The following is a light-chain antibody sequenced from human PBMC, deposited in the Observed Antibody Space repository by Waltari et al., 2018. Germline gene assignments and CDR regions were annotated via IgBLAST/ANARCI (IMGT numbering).Light chain of an antibody. CDR3: SSYTTHTPGV. CDR2: EVN. CDR1: SNDVGLYNL. Sequence: QSALTQPASVSGSPGQSITISCTGTSNDVGLYNLVSWYQHHPGKVPTLIIYEVNRRPSGVSNRFSGSKSGNTASLTVSGLLAEDEADYFCSSYTTHTPGVFGGGTKLTVL. J-gene: IGLJ3*02. V-gene: IGLV2-23*02.